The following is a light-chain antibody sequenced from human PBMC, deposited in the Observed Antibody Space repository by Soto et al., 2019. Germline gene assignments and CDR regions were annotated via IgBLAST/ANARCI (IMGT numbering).Light chain of an antibody. CDR1: SSDVGSYNL. V-gene: IGLV2-23*01. Sequence: QSALTQPASVSGSPGQSITISCTGTSSDVGSYNLVSWYQQHPGKDPKLTIYEGSTRPSGVSNRLSGSKSGNTASLTISGIQAEDEADYYCCSYAGSSTPYVFGAGTKLTVL. CDR2: EGS. J-gene: IGLJ1*01. CDR3: CSYAGSSTPYV.